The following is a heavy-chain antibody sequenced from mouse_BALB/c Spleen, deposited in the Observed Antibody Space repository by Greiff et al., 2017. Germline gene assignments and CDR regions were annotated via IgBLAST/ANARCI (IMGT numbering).Heavy chain of an antibody. Sequence: VQLQQSGAELMKPGASVKISCKATGYTFSSYWIEWVKQRPGHGLEWIGEILPGSGSTNYNEKFKGKATFTADTSSNTAYMQLSSLTSEDSAVYYCARHGSSYDAMDYWGQGTSVTVSS. V-gene: IGHV1-9*01. D-gene: IGHD1-1*01. CDR1: GYTFSSYW. CDR3: ARHGSSYDAMDY. J-gene: IGHJ4*01. CDR2: ILPGSGST.